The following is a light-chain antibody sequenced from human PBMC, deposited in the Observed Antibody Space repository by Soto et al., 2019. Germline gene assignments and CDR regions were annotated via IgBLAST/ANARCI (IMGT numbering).Light chain of an antibody. CDR2: DDD. J-gene: IGLJ1*01. CDR1: SSNIGGNS. Sequence: QSVLTQPPSVSAAPGQRVTIPCSGSSSNIGGNSVSWYQQLPGTAPKLLIYDDDKRPSGIPDRFSGSKSGTSATLGITGFQTGDEADYYCGSWDNSLSAYVFGTGTKVTVL. V-gene: IGLV1-51*01. CDR3: GSWDNSLSAYV.